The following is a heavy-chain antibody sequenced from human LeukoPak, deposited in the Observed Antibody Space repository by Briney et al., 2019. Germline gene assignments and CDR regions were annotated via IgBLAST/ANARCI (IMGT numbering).Heavy chain of an antibody. CDR1: GGTFSSYG. J-gene: IGHJ4*02. CDR2: IIPIFGTT. V-gene: IGHV1-69*13. D-gene: IGHD2-2*01. CDR3: ARDVYCSSTTCSYYFDY. Sequence: SVKVSCKASGGTFSSYGISWVRQAPGQGLEWMGGIIPIFGTTNYAQKFQGRVTITADESTSTAYMELSSLRSEDTAVYYCARDVYCSSTTCSYYFDYWGQGTLVTVSS.